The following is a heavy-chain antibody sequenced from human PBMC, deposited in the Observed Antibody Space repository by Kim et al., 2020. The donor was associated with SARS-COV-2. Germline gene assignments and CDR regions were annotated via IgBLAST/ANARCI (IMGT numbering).Heavy chain of an antibody. CDR3: ARAATNVVVVVATVVAFDI. Sequence: PKSRVTISVETSKNQFSRKLSSVTAADTAVYYCARAATNVVVVVATVVAFDIWGQGTMVTVSS. J-gene: IGHJ3*02. V-gene: IGHV4-31*02. D-gene: IGHD2-15*01.